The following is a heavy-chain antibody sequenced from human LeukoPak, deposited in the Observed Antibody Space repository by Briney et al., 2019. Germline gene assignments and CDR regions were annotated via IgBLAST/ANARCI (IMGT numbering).Heavy chain of an antibody. D-gene: IGHD2-2*02. Sequence: SETLSLTCAVSGGSISSSSYSWSWIRQPAGKGLEWIGRIYISGSTNYNPSLKSRVTISVDTSKKQFSLKLSSVTAADTAVYYCAREEYCSSTNCYNFNYWGQGTLVTVSS. J-gene: IGHJ4*02. CDR2: IYISGST. CDR3: AREEYCSSTNCYNFNY. V-gene: IGHV4-61*02. CDR1: GGSISSSSYS.